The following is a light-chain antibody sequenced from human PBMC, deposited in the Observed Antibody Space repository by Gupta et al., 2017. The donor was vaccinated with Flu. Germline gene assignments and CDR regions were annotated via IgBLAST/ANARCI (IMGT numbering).Light chain of an antibody. CDR1: SAAVGRDTC. V-gene: IGLV2-8*01. J-gene: IGLJ2*01. CDR2: EVP. Sequence: QSALPQPPPASGSPGPSATISCTGTSAAVGRDTCVYWSQQHPGKAHNLMSYEVPKRSSVVPGRFSASKARNTAALTVAEPQAEEAADYYCCTYAGSTNLVFGGGTKLTVL. CDR3: CTYAGSTNLV.